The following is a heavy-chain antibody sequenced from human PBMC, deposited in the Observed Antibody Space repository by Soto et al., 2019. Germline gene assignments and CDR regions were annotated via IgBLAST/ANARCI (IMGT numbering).Heavy chain of an antibody. CDR1: GFSLSTSGVG. V-gene: IGHV2-5*02. D-gene: IGHD6-13*01. CDR2: IYWDDDK. Sequence: QITLKESGPTLVKPTQTLTLTCTFSGFSLSTSGVGVGWIRQPPGKALEWLALIYWDDDKRYSPSLKSRLTXTKXTSKXQXVLTMTNMDPVDTATXXXXXXXYSSSWVEYWGQGTLVTVSS. CDR3: XXXXYSSSWVEY. J-gene: IGHJ4*02.